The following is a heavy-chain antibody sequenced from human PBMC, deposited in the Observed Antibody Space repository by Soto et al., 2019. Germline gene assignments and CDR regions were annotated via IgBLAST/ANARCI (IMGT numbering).Heavy chain of an antibody. J-gene: IGHJ6*01. D-gene: IGHD2-8*02. CDR2: ISRISSYI. V-gene: IGHV3-21*01. Sequence: EVQLVESGGGLVKPGGSLRLSCAASGFTFSSYSMNWVRQAPGKGLEWVSSISRISSYIYYADSVKGRFTISRDNAKNSLYLQMNSLRAEDTGVYYCARIYCTGGNCYYGLDVWGQGTTVTVSS. CDR1: GFTFSSYS. CDR3: ARIYCTGGNCYYGLDV.